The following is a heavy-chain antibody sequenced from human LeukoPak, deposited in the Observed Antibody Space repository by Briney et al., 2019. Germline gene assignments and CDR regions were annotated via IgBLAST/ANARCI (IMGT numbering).Heavy chain of an antibody. V-gene: IGHV3-30-3*01. Sequence: GGSLRLSCAASGFTFSSYAMHWVRQAPGKGLEWVAVISYDGSNKYYADSVKGRFTISRDNSKNTLYLQMNSLRAEDTAVYYCARDHYGGNSGLDYWGQGTLVTVSS. CDR1: GFTFSSYA. CDR2: ISYDGSNK. CDR3: ARDHYGGNSGLDY. D-gene: IGHD4-23*01. J-gene: IGHJ4*02.